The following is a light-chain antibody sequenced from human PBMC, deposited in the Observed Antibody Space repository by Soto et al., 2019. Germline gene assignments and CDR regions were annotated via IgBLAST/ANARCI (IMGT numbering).Light chain of an antibody. CDR1: QSIRHY. V-gene: IGKV1-5*01. J-gene: IGKJ1*01. CDR3: QHHNSYSQT. CDR2: GAS. Sequence: DIQMAQSPPTLSASVGDRVTITCRASQSIRHYLAWYQQMPGKAPKLLIYGASTLQSGVPSRFSGSGSGTGFTLTISSLQTDDFGTYFCQHHNSYSQTFGQGTKVDIK.